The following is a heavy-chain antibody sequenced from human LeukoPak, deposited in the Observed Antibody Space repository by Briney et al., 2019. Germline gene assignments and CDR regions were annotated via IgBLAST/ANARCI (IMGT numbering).Heavy chain of an antibody. Sequence: GGSLRLSCAASGFTFSAYSMNWVRQAPGKGLEWVSFISTSSGTIYYADSVKGRFTISRDNAKNSLYLQMNSLRDEDTAVYYCARYNRGAFDIWGQGTVVTVSS. CDR2: ISTSSGTI. V-gene: IGHV3-48*02. CDR1: GFTFSAYS. D-gene: IGHD1-14*01. CDR3: ARYNRGAFDI. J-gene: IGHJ3*02.